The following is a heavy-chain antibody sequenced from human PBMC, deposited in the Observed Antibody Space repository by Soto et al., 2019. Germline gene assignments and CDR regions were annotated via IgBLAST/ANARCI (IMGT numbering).Heavy chain of an antibody. J-gene: IGHJ6*02. CDR1: GFTFSSYA. Sequence: GSLRLSCAASGFTFSSYAMSWVRQAPGKGLEWVSAISGSGGSTYYAESVKGRFTISRDNSKNTLYQQMNSMRAEDTAVYYCAKDRVQYYDFWSGYYTDYYYYGMDVWGQGT. CDR3: AKDRVQYYDFWSGYYTDYYYYGMDV. V-gene: IGHV3-23*01. D-gene: IGHD3-3*01. CDR2: ISGSGGST.